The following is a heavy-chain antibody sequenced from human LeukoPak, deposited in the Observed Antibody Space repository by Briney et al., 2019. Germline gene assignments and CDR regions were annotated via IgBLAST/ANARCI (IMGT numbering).Heavy chain of an antibody. V-gene: IGHV3-33*01. CDR1: GFTFSSYG. CDR3: ARDPSYYYDSSGYSDY. CDR2: IWYDGSNK. Sequence: GGSLRLSCAASGFTFSSYGMHWVRQAPGKGLEWVAVIWYDGSNKYYADSVKGRFTISRDNSKNTLYLQMNSLRAEDTAVYYCARDPSYYYDSSGYSDYWGQGTLVTVSS. D-gene: IGHD3-22*01. J-gene: IGHJ4*02.